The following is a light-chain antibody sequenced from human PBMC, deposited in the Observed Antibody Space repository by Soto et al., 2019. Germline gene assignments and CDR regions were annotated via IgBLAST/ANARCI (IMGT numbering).Light chain of an antibody. CDR3: QQHGTSPIT. J-gene: IGKJ5*01. V-gene: IGKV1-8*01. CDR2: AAS. Sequence: SRLSQRPSSFPSSTGGRVSIACRASQGISSYLAWYQQKPGKAPKLLIYAASTLQSGVPSRFSGSGSGTDFTLTISRLEPEDFAVYYCQQHGTSPITFGQGTRLEIK. CDR1: QGISSY.